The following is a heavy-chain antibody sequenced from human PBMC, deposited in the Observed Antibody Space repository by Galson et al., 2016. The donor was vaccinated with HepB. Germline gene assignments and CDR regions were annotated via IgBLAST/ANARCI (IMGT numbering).Heavy chain of an antibody. Sequence: SLRLSCAASGFTFSTYAMHWVRQAPGKGLEWVAVISYDGSHKHYRDSVKGRFTISRDNSKNTLYLQMNSLRREDTAVYYCARPRGWPQYYYGLDVWGQGTTVTVSS. CDR3: ARPRGWPQYYYGLDV. V-gene: IGHV3-30-3*01. CDR1: GFTFSTYA. D-gene: IGHD5-12*01. CDR2: ISYDGSHK. J-gene: IGHJ6*02.